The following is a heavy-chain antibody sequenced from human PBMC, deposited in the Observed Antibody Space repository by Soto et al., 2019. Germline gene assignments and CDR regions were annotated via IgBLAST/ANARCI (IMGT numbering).Heavy chain of an antibody. J-gene: IGHJ4*02. CDR1: GFTFSNDW. Sequence: PGGSLRLSCAASGFTFSNDWMHWVRQAPGKGLEWASRINADGGSTHYADSVRGRFTISRDNAKNTLFLQLNSLRVEDTAIYYCIKVLTRGVGVPRFYFDSWGQGTLVTVSA. V-gene: IGHV3-74*01. CDR2: INADGGST. D-gene: IGHD3-9*01. CDR3: IKVLTRGVGVPRFYFDS.